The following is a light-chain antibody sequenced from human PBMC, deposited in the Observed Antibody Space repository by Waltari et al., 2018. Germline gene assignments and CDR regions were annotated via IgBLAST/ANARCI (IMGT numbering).Light chain of an antibody. J-gene: IGLJ3*02. CDR3: QAWDSPTGPVV. Sequence: SYEMTQPPSVSVSPGQTARITCSGDKLTTNYCCWYQQKPGQSPVLVIYEDNKRPSGIPERFSGSNSGNTATLTISGTQTVDEADYYCQAWDSPTGPVVFGGGTKLTVL. V-gene: IGLV3-1*01. CDR1: KLTTNY. CDR2: EDN.